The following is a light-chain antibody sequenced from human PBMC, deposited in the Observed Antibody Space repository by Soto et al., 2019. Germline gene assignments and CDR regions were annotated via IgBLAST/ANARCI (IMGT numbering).Light chain of an antibody. CDR2: DTS. Sequence: QAVVTQEPSLTVSPGGTVTLTCGSSTGAVTSGHYPYWFQQNPGQAPRTLIYDTSDKRSWTPARFSGSLLGGKAALTLSGAQPEDEAEYYCLLTYDGARVFGGGTKLTVL. V-gene: IGLV7-46*01. CDR3: LLTYDGARV. CDR1: TGAVTSGHY. J-gene: IGLJ3*02.